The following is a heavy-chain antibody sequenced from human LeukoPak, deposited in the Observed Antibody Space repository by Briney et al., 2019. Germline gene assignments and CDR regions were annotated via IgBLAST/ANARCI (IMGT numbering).Heavy chain of an antibody. CDR1: GGSIGSYY. CDR2: IYTSGST. V-gene: IGHV4-4*07. Sequence: PSETLSLTCTVSGGSIGSYYWSWIRQPAGKGLEWIGRIYTSGSTNYNPSLKSRVTMSVDTSKNQFSLKLSSVTAADTAVYYCASGIRGYSYGYDYYYGMDVWGQGTTVTVSS. J-gene: IGHJ6*02. D-gene: IGHD5-18*01. CDR3: ASGIRGYSYGYDYYYGMDV.